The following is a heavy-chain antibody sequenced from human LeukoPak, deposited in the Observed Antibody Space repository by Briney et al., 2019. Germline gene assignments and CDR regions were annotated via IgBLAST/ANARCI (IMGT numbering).Heavy chain of an antibody. Sequence: GASVKVSCKASGYSFTSYYIHWVRLAPGQGLEWMGIINPSGGGTTYAQKFQGRVTMTSDASTSTVYMELSSLRSDDTAVYYCARGTDIAVAASYFDYWGQGTLVTVSS. D-gene: IGHD6-13*01. J-gene: IGHJ4*02. CDR3: ARGTDIAVAASYFDY. V-gene: IGHV1-46*01. CDR2: INPSGGGT. CDR1: GYSFTSYY.